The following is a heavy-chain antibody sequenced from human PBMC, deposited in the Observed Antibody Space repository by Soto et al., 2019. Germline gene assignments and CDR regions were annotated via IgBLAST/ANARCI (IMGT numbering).Heavy chain of an antibody. CDR2: TYYRSKWYN. J-gene: IGHJ4*02. D-gene: IGHD6-13*01. V-gene: IGHV6-1*01. Sequence: PSQTLSLTCAISGDSASSRSAAWNWIRQSPSRGLEWLGRTYYRSKWYNDYGISVKSRMSISPDTSKNQFSLHLNSVTPEDTAVYYCARVGRLSATGWGHFDYWGQGTLVTVSS. CDR3: ARVGRLSATGWGHFDY. CDR1: GDSASSRSAA.